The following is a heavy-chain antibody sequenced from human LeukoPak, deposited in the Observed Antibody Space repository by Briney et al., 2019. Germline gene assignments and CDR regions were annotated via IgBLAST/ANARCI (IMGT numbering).Heavy chain of an antibody. J-gene: IGHJ4*02. V-gene: IGHV4-59*01. CDR1: GGSISGFY. CDR3: ARDRDSSGWFDY. D-gene: IGHD6-19*01. CDR2: IYYSGSA. Sequence: LETLSLTCTVSGGSISGFYWGWIRQPPGKGLEWFGFIYYSGSANYNPSLKSRVTMSVDTSKNQFSLKLSSVTAADTAFYYCARDRDSSGWFDYWGQGTLVTVSS.